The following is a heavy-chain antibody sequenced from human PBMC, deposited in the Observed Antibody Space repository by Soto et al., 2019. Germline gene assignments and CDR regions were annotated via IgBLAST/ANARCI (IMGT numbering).Heavy chain of an antibody. CDR1: GGSISSSSYY. D-gene: IGHD3-3*01. Sequence: SETLSLTCTVSGGSISSSSYYWGWIRQPPGKGLEWIGSIYYSGSTYYNPSLKSRVTISVDTSKNQFSLELSSVTAADTAVYYCARLDYDFWSGSPFSWFDPWGQGTLVTVSS. J-gene: IGHJ5*02. CDR2: IYYSGST. V-gene: IGHV4-39*01. CDR3: ARLDYDFWSGSPFSWFDP.